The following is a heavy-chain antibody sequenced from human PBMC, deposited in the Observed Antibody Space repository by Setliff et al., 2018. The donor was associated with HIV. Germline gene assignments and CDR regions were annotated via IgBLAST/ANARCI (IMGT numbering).Heavy chain of an antibody. V-gene: IGHV3-30*04. Sequence: PGGSLRLSCTASGFTFRTYAINWVRQAPGKGLEWVAVISYDGKNDFYADSVKGRFTISRDNSRQTSYLQMNSLRAEDTAVYFCARGYGTDPMDFWGQGTLVTVSS. CDR3: ARGYGTDPMDF. J-gene: IGHJ4*02. CDR2: ISYDGKND. D-gene: IGHD5-18*01. CDR1: GFTFRTYA.